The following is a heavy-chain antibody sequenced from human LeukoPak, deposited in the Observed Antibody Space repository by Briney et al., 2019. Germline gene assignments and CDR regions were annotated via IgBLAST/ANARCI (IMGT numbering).Heavy chain of an antibody. CDR3: ARGEYQPLTAPPGPTYYYYGMDV. CDR1: GYTFTSYA. Sequence: GASVKVSCKASGYTFTSYAMNWVRQAPGQGLEWMGWINTNTGNPTYAQGFTGRFVFSLDTSVSTAYLQISSLKAEDTAVYYCARGEYQPLTAPPGPTYYYYGMDVWGQGTTVTVSS. V-gene: IGHV7-4-1*02. J-gene: IGHJ6*02. CDR2: INTNTGNP. D-gene: IGHD2-2*01.